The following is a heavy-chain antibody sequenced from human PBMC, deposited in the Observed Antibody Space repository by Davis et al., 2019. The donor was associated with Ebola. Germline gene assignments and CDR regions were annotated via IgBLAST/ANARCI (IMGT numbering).Heavy chain of an antibody. CDR2: IYPGDSDT. D-gene: IGHD3-3*02. CDR1: VYSFTSYW. J-gene: IGHJ4*02. CDR3: ARGTSLARNFDN. V-gene: IGHV5-51*01. Sequence: TVSCKGSVYSFTSYWIGWLRQTPAKGLEWMGIIYPGDSDTRYSPSFQGQVTISADESISTAYLQWSSLKASDTAMYYCARGTSLARNFDNWGQGTLVTVSS.